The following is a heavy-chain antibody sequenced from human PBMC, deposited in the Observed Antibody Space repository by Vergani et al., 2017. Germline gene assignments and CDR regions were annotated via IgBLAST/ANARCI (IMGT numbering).Heavy chain of an antibody. J-gene: IGHJ2*01. D-gene: IGHD3-3*01. CDR3: ARDPGRYDFWSGYRPRDWYFDL. CDR1: GFTFSSYA. Sequence: QVQLVESGGGVVQPGRSLRLSCAASGFTFSSYAMHWVRQAPGKGLEWVAVISYDGSNKYYADSVKGRFTSSRDNANNTLYLQMNSLRAEDTALYYCARDPGRYDFWSGYRPRDWYFDLWGRGTLVTVSS. V-gene: IGHV3-30*04. CDR2: ISYDGSNK.